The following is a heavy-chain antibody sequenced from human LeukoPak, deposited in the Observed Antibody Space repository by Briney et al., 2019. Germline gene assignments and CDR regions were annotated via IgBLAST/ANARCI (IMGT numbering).Heavy chain of an antibody. J-gene: IGHJ2*01. D-gene: IGHD2-15*01. CDR3: ARGLPDYWYFDL. CDR1: GFTVSSNY. Sequence: GGSLRLSCAASGFTVSSNYMSWVRQAPGKGLEWVSVIYSGGSTYYADSVKGRSTISRDNSKNTLYLQMNSLRAEDTAVYYCARGLPDYWYFDLWRRGTLVTVSS. V-gene: IGHV3-53*01. CDR2: IYSGGST.